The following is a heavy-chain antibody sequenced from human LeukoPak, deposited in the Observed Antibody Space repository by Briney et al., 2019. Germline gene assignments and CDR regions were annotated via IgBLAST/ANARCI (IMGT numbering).Heavy chain of an antibody. J-gene: IGHJ4*02. CDR3: ARLRGGYNYALGPFDY. D-gene: IGHD5-18*01. Sequence: GGSLRLSCSASGFSFSDYDMNWVRQAPGKGLEWVSAISGRSSHVYYGESVKGRFTISRDNAKNSPYLQLDSLGVEDTAVYYCARLRGGYNYALGPFDYWGQGTLVTVSS. CDR2: ISGRSSHV. CDR1: GFSFSDYD. V-gene: IGHV3-21*01.